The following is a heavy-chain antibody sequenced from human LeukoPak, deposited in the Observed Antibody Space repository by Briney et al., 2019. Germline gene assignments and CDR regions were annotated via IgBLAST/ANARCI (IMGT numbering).Heavy chain of an antibody. CDR3: ARVKVEMATSYYYYYMDV. CDR2: IYTSGST. Sequence: SETLSLTCTVSGGSISSGSYYWSWIRQPAGKGLEWIGRIYTSGSTNYNPSLKSRVTISVDTSKNQFSLKLSSVTAADTAVYYCARVKVEMATSYYYYYMDVWGKGTTVTISS. D-gene: IGHD5-24*01. CDR1: GGSISSGSYY. V-gene: IGHV4-61*02. J-gene: IGHJ6*03.